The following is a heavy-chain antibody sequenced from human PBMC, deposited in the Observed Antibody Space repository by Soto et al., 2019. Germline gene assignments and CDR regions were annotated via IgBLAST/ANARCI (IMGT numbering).Heavy chain of an antibody. D-gene: IGHD6-19*01. CDR1: GFTFSSYW. J-gene: IGHJ4*02. CDR2: INSDGSST. CDR3: AVAVAGPTAIGY. Sequence: EVQLVESGGGLVRAASGFTFSSYWMHWVRQAPGKGLVWVSRINSDGSSTSYADSVKGRFTISRDNAKNTRYLQINSLRAEDTAVYYCAVAVAGPTAIGYWGQGTLVTVSS. V-gene: IGHV3-74*01.